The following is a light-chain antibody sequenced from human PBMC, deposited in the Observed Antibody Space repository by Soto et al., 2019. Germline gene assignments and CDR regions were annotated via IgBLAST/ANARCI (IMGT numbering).Light chain of an antibody. CDR2: DAS. CDR1: QSVSSY. V-gene: IGKV3-11*01. CDR3: QKSSNWPPTWT. Sequence: EIVLTQSPATLSLSPGERATLSCRASQSVSSYLAWYQQKPGQAPRLLIYDASNRATGIPARFSGSGSGTDVPLTISSLEPEDFAVYYCQKSSNWPPTWTFGQGTKVEIK. J-gene: IGKJ1*01.